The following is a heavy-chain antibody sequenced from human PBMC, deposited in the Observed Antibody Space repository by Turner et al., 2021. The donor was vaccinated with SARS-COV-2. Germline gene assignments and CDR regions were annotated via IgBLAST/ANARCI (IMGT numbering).Heavy chain of an antibody. CDR3: AKGEGDYISH. D-gene: IGHD4-17*01. V-gene: IGHV3-30*18. J-gene: IGHJ4*02. CDR1: GFTFSSYG. CDR2: ISYDGSNK. Sequence: VQLVGSGGGVVRPGRSLRLSCAASGFTFSSYGMHWVRQAPGKGLEWVSVISYDGSNKYYADSVKGRFTISRDNSKNTLYLQMNSLRAEDTAVYYCAKGEGDYISHWGQGTLVTVSS.